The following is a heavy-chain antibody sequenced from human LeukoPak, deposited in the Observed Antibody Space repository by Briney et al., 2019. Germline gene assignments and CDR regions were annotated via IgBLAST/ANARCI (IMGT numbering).Heavy chain of an antibody. D-gene: IGHD3-16*02. Sequence: GASVKVSCKASGYTFISHDINWVRQATGQGLEWMGWMNPNSGYTGYAQKFQGRVTITRNTSITTAYMELSSLRSEDTAVYYCARALVGELSEYDAFDIWGQGTMVTASS. CDR3: ARALVGELSEYDAFDI. CDR1: GYTFISHD. CDR2: MNPNSGYT. V-gene: IGHV1-8*03. J-gene: IGHJ3*02.